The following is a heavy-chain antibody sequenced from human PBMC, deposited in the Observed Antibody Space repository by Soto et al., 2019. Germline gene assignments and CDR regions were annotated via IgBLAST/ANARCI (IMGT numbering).Heavy chain of an antibody. CDR2: ISYDGSNK. J-gene: IGHJ4*02. CDR1: GFTFSSYA. D-gene: IGHD3-10*01. CDR3: ARDGAMVRGANFDY. V-gene: IGHV3-30-3*01. Sequence: QVQLVESGGGVVQPGRSLRLSCAASGFTFSSYAMHWVRQAPGKGLYWVAVISYDGSNKYYADSVKGRFTISRANSKITLYLQMNSLRAEDTAVYYGARDGAMVRGANFDYWGQGTLVTVAS.